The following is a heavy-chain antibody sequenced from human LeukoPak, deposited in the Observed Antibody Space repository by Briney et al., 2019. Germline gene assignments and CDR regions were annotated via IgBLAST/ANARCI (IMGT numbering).Heavy chain of an antibody. J-gene: IGHJ4*02. Sequence: GGSLRLSCAASGFTVSSNYMSWVRQAPGKGLEWVSVIYSGGSTYYADSVKGRFTISRHNSKNTLYLQMNSLRAEDTAVYYCASAAYSSGWYGFDYWGQGTLVTVSS. CDR2: IYSGGST. D-gene: IGHD6-19*01. CDR3: ASAAYSSGWYGFDY. CDR1: GFTVSSNY. V-gene: IGHV3-53*04.